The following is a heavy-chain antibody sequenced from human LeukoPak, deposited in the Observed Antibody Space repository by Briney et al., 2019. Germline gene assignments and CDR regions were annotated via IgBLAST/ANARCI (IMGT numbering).Heavy chain of an antibody. CDR3: ARDLEYGGNPKVPTLCY. Sequence: GGSLRLSCAASGFTFSSYWMHWVRQAPGKGLVWVSRINSDGSSTSYADSVKGRFTISRDNAKNTLYLQMNSLIAEDTAVYYCARDLEYGGNPKVPTLCYWGQGTLVTVSS. V-gene: IGHV3-74*01. D-gene: IGHD4-23*01. CDR1: GFTFSSYW. J-gene: IGHJ4*02. CDR2: INSDGSST.